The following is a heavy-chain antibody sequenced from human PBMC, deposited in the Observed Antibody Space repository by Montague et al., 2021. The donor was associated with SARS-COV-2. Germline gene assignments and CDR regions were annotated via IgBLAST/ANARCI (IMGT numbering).Heavy chain of an antibody. CDR3: ARDPRVVVVATHNNWFDA. J-gene: IGHJ5*02. CDR2: IYNSGST. CDR1: GGSISNSSYF. D-gene: IGHD3-3*01. V-gene: IGHV4-39*07. Sequence: SETLSLTCTVSGGSISNSSYFWGWIRQPSGKGLEWIGSIYNSGSTHYNPSLKSRVTMSLDTSKNQFSLKLSSVTAADTAVYYCARDPRVVVVATHNNWFDAWGQGTLVIVSS.